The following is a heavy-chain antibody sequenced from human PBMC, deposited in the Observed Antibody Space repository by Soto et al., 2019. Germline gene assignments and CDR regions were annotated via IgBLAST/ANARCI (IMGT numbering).Heavy chain of an antibody. V-gene: IGHV3-74*01. CDR3: AGLRVSRDGFDN. J-gene: IGHJ3*02. Sequence: EVQLVESGGGLVQPGGSLRLSCAASGFTFSTYWMHWVRQAPGKGLMWVSRINGDGSGKNYADSVKGRFTISRDNAKNTLYLQMSSVRAEVTAVYYCAGLRVSRDGFDNWGQGTMVTVSS. CDR1: GFTFSTYW. CDR2: INGDGSGK. D-gene: IGHD2-8*01.